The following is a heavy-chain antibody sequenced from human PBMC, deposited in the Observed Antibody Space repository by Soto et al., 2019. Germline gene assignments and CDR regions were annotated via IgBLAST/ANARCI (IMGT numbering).Heavy chain of an antibody. CDR1: GFTFSDYY. J-gene: IGHJ6*02. CDR3: ARRGGRVGYCSSTSCYTDYYYGMDV. V-gene: IGHV3-74*01. D-gene: IGHD2-2*02. CDR2: INSDGSST. Sequence: PGGSLRLSCAASGFTFSDYYMNWVRQAPGKGLVWVSRINSDGSSTSYADSVKGRFTVSRDNAKNTLYLQMNSLRAEDTAVYYCARRGGRVGYCSSTSCYTDYYYGMDVWGQGTTVTVSS.